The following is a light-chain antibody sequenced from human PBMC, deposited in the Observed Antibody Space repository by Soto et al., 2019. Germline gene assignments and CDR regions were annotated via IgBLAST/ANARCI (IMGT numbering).Light chain of an antibody. CDR3: LQYGGSPGT. CDR1: RRVTCTVTATY. Sequence: EIGGTQSPSTVSLSPGSLATLHCRANRRVTCTVTATYLDWYQHKPGQAPRLLIYGASTRHTGVPDRFSGSGSGTDFTLIISRLEPDDFAFYYCLQYGGSPGTFGQGTKVDIK. V-gene: IGKV3-20*01. CDR2: GAS. J-gene: IGKJ1*01.